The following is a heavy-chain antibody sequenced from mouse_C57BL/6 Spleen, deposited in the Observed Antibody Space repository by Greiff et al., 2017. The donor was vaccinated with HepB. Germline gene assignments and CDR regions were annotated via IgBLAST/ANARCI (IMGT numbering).Heavy chain of an antibody. D-gene: IGHD1-1*01. J-gene: IGHJ2*01. CDR1: GFNIKDDY. CDR3: TTGDYGSSSFDY. CDR2: IDPENGDT. Sequence: EVKLQQSGAELVRPGASVKLSCTASGFNIKDDYMHWVKQRPEQGLEWIGWIDPENGDTEYASKFQGKATITADTSSNTAYLQLSSLTSEDTAVYYWTTGDYGSSSFDYWGQGTTLTVSS. V-gene: IGHV14-4*01.